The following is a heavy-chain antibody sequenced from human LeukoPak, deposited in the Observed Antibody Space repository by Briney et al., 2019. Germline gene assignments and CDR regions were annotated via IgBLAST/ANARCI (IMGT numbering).Heavy chain of an antibody. V-gene: IGHV1-18*01. CDR3: ATQNRGYYYDSSGYYPLAY. J-gene: IGHJ4*02. CDR2: SSTYNGNT. CDR1: GDSFNNYG. D-gene: IGHD3-22*01. Sequence: ASVRVSCKTSGDSFNNYGIAGVRQAPGQWLEWMGCSSTYNGNTNYALKLQGRVTMTTDTSTTTAYMELRSLRSDDTAVYYCATQNRGYYYDSSGYYPLAYWGQGTLVTVSS.